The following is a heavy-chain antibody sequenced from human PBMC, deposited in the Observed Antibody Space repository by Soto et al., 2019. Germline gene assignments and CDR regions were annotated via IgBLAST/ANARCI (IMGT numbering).Heavy chain of an antibody. CDR3: ASDRDPGQLLTTNYFDD. D-gene: IGHD6-19*01. Sequence: QVQLVESGGGVVQPGGSLRLSCAASGFPFSNYGMHWVRQAPGKGLEWVAVIWYHGSNKYYADSVKGRFTISRDNSKNTLYLQMNSLRAEDTAVYYCASDRDPGQLLTTNYFDDWGQGTLVTVSS. J-gene: IGHJ4*02. CDR2: IWYHGSNK. V-gene: IGHV3-33*01. CDR1: GFPFSNYG.